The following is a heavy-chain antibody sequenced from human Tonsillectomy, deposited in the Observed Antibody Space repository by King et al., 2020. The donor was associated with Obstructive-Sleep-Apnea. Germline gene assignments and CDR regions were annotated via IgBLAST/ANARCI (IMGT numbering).Heavy chain of an antibody. Sequence: VQLVESGGGLVQPGRSLRLSCRASGFTFGDYGMSWFRQAPGKGLEWVAFIRTNFYGGTTEYAASVKGRFTISRDDSKSIAYLQMNSLKTEDTAVFYCSRVMDDYVWGSYYYWGQGTLAT. CDR2: IRTNFYGGTT. D-gene: IGHD3-16*01. CDR3: SRVMDDYVWGSYYY. J-gene: IGHJ4*02. CDR1: GFTFGDYG. V-gene: IGHV3-49*03.